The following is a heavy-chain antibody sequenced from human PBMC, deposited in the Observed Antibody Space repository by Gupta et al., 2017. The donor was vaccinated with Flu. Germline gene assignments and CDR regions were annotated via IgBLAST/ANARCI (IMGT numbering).Heavy chain of an antibody. J-gene: IGHJ4*02. D-gene: IGHD7-27*01. CDR2: IYTSGST. V-gene: IGHV4-61*02. CDR3: ARGKLTGDTTDY. Sequence: QVQLQESGPGLVKPSQTLSLTCTVSGGSISSGSYYWSWIRQPAGKGLEWIGRIYTSGSTNYNPSLKSRVTISVDTSKNQFSLKLSSVTAADTAVYYCARGKLTGDTTDYWGQGTLVTVSS. CDR1: GGSISSGSYY.